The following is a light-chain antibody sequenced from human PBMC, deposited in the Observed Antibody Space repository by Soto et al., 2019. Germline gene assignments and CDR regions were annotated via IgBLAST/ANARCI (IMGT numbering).Light chain of an antibody. CDR3: FSFTTTSTHV. CDR1: SSDIGAYDY. CDR2: DIN. J-gene: IGLJ1*01. Sequence: QSVLTQPASVSGSLGQSITISCTGTSSDIGAYDYVSWFQQQPGKAPKLMISDINNPPAGASNLFSGTKCANAASLTICGLQVEDEAEYFCFSFTTTSTHVFGTGTKVTVL. V-gene: IGLV2-14*03.